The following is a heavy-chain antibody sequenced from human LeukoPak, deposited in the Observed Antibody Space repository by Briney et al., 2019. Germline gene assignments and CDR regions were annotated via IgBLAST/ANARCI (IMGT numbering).Heavy chain of an antibody. CDR3: ATPPTVTRNY. J-gene: IGHJ4*02. CDR2: ISSSGSTI. V-gene: IGHV3-48*03. CDR1: GFTFSSYE. D-gene: IGHD4-17*01. Sequence: GGSLRLSCAASGFTFSSYEMNWVRQAPGKGLEWVSYISSSGSTIYYADSVKGRFTISRDNSKNTLYLQMDSLRAEDTAVYYCATPPTVTRNYWGQGTLVTVSS.